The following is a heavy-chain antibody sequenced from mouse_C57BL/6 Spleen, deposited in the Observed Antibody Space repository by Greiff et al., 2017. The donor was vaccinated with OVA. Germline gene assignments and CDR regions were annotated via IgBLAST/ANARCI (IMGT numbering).Heavy chain of an antibody. CDR3: ARSDYGSSYDWYFDV. CDR1: GYTFTNYW. D-gene: IGHD1-1*01. Sequence: VQGVESGAELVRPGTSVKMSCKASGYTFTNYWIGWAKQRPGHGLEWIGDIYPGGGYTNYNEKFKGKATLTADKSSSTAYMQFSSLTSEDSAIYYCARSDYGSSYDWYFDVWGTGTTVTVSS. V-gene: IGHV1-63*01. CDR2: IYPGGGYT. J-gene: IGHJ1*03.